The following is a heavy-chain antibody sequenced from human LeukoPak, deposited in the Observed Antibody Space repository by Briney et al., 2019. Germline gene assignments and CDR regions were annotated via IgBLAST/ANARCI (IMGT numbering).Heavy chain of an antibody. CDR2: ISAYSGNT. CDR3: ARPHIAVAGKLDAFDI. D-gene: IGHD6-19*01. V-gene: IGHV1-18*01. CDR1: GYTFTSYG. Sequence: GASVRVSCKASGYTFTSYGISWVRQAPGQGLEWMGWISAYSGNTNYAQKLQGRVTMTTDTSTSTAYMELRSLRSDDTAVYYCARPHIAVAGKLDAFDIWGQGTMVTVSS. J-gene: IGHJ3*02.